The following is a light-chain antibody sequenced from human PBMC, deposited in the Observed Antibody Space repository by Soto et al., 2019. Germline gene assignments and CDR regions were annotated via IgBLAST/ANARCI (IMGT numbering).Light chain of an antibody. CDR2: KAS. CDR1: QSISSW. Sequence: DIQMTQSPSTLSASVGDRVTITCRASQSISSWLAWYQQKPGKAPKLLIYKASSLEGGVPSRFSGSGSGTDFTRTISSLQPDDCATYYCQQYHSYSLTFGGGTKVDIK. J-gene: IGKJ4*01. V-gene: IGKV1-5*03. CDR3: QQYHSYSLT.